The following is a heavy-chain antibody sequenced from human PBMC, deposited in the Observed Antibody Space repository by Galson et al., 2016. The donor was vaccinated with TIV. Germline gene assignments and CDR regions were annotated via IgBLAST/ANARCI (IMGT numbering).Heavy chain of an antibody. V-gene: IGHV3-30*18. CDR2: ILYDGSSQ. J-gene: IGHJ4*02. D-gene: IGHD3-22*01. Sequence: SLRLSCAASGFTFSHFGMHWVRQSPGKGLEWLAVILYDGSSQFYADSVEGRFAISRDNSKNTLYLQMSSLGAEDTALYYCAKSGDSRSIDSWGQGTLVIVSS. CDR3: AKSGDSRSIDS. CDR1: GFTFSHFG.